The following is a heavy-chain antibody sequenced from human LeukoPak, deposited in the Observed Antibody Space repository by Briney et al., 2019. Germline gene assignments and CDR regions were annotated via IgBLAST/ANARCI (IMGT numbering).Heavy chain of an antibody. D-gene: IGHD1-26*01. V-gene: IGHV4-61*01. CDR3: ARGAGSYYFAF. CDR1: GTSFNGGNFY. J-gene: IGHJ4*02. CDR2: IFDSGIT. Sequence: SETLSLTCTVSGTSFNGGNFYWTWIRQTPGMGLEWIGYIFDSGITHYNPSLKSRVTISIDTSNNQFSLKLTSVTPADTALYYCARGAGSYYFAFWGQGTLVIVSS.